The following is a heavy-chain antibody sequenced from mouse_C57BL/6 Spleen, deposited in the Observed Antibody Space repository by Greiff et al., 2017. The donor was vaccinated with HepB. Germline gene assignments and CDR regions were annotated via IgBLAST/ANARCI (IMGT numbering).Heavy chain of an antibody. CDR2: IYPSDSET. V-gene: IGHV1-61*01. Sequence: VQLQQPGAELVRPGSSVKLSCKASGYTFTSYWMDWVKQRPGQGLEWIGNIYPSDSETHYNQKFKDKATLTVDKSSSTAYMQLSSLTSEDSAVYYCARKGNLYFDYWGQGTTLTVSS. J-gene: IGHJ2*01. CDR3: ARKGNLYFDY. CDR1: GYTFTSYW.